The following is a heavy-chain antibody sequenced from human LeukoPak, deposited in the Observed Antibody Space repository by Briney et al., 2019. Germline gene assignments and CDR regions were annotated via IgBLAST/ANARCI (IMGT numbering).Heavy chain of an antibody. J-gene: IGHJ4*02. CDR3: VRDPSNSGCDFDY. D-gene: IGHD6-19*01. CDR1: GFTFSTYA. V-gene: IGHV3-33*01. Sequence: GGSLRLSSAASGFTFSTYAMHWVRQAPGKGLEWVGMIWYNGKYKHYADSVKGRFTISRDNSKNTLDLQMNSLRADDTVVYYCVRDPSNSGCDFDYWGQGTLVTVSS. CDR2: IWYNGKYK.